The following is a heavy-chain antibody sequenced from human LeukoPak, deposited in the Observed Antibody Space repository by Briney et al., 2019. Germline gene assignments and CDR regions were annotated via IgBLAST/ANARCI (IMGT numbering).Heavy chain of an antibody. D-gene: IGHD3-3*01. CDR3: ARDNKYYDFWSGYYYYFDY. V-gene: IGHV1-2*02. CDR2: INPNSGGT. Sequence: GASVKVSCKASGYTFTGYYMHWVRQAPGQGLEWMGWINPNSGGTNYAQKLQGRVTMTRDTSISTAYMELSRLRSDDTAVYYCARDNKYYDFWSGYYYYFDYWGQGTLVTVSS. CDR1: GYTFTGYY. J-gene: IGHJ4*02.